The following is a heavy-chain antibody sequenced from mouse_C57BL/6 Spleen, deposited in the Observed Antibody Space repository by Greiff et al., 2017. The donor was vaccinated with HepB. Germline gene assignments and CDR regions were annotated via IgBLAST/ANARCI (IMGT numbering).Heavy chain of an antibody. CDR3: ARDGNPYGYFDY. CDR2: IYPGSGST. CDR1: GYTFTSYW. D-gene: IGHD5-2*01. V-gene: IGHV1-55*01. J-gene: IGHJ2*01. Sequence: QVQLQQPGAELVKPGASVKMSCKASGYTFTSYWITWVKQRPGQGLEWIGDIYPGSGSTNYNEKFKSKATLTVDTSSSTAYMQLSSLTSEDSAVYYCARDGNPYGYFDYWGQGTTLTVSS.